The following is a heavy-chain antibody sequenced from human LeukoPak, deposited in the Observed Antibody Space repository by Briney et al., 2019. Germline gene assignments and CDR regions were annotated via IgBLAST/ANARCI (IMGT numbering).Heavy chain of an antibody. CDR1: GYSFSTCW. CDR3: ASVSSSSSWDH. Sequence: GASLKISCRASGYSFSTCWIGWVRQMPGKGLEWMGVIFPADSDTRYSPSFQGQVTISADKSISTAYLQWSSLKASDTAMYYCASVSSSSSWDHWGQGTLVTVSS. J-gene: IGHJ4*02. D-gene: IGHD6-13*01. CDR2: IFPADSDT. V-gene: IGHV5-51*01.